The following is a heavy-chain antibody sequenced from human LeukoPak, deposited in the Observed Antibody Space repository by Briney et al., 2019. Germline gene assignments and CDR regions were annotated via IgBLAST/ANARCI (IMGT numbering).Heavy chain of an antibody. CDR1: GGSISSYY. CDR3: ARALEVAAAGLYYYYYMDV. D-gene: IGHD6-13*01. Sequence: SETLSLTCTVSGGSISSYYWSWIRQPAGKGLEWIGRIYTSGSTNYNPSLKSRVTMSVDTSKNQFSLKLSSVTAADTAVYYCARALEVAAAGLYYYYYMDVWGKGTTVTVSS. J-gene: IGHJ6*03. V-gene: IGHV4-4*07. CDR2: IYTSGST.